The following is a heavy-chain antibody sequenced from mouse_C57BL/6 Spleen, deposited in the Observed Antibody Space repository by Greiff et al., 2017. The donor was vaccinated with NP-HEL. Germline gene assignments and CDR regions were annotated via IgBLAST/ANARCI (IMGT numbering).Heavy chain of an antibody. V-gene: IGHV1-82*01. CDR2: IYPGDGDT. J-gene: IGHJ2*01. CDR3: ARGPYDYDVDY. Sequence: VQLQESGPELVKPGASVKISCKASGYAFSSSWMNWVKQRPGKGLEWIGRIYPGDGDTNYNGKFKGKATLTADKSSSTAYMQLSSLTSEDSAVYFCARGPYDYDVDYWGQGTTLTVSS. CDR1: GYAFSSSW. D-gene: IGHD2-4*01.